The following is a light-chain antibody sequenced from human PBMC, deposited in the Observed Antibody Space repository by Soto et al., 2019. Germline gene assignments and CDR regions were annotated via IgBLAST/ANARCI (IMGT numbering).Light chain of an antibody. J-gene: IGKJ5*01. CDR3: QQLDNFPLT. Sequence: IQLTQSPSSLSAAVGDRVTITCRASQDIRGYLAWLQQKPGKAPKLLIYAASTLQSGVPSRFSGSGFGTDFTLTISSLQPEDFATYYCQQLDNFPLTFGQGTRLEI. CDR2: AAS. CDR1: QDIRGY. V-gene: IGKV1-9*01.